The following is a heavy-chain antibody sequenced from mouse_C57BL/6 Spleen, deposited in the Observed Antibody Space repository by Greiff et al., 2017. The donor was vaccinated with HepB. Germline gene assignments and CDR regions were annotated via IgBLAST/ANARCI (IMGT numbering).Heavy chain of an antibody. CDR1: GYTFTSYW. CDR3: AIPVTPGYYAMDY. D-gene: IGHD2-12*01. J-gene: IGHJ4*01. Sequence: QVQLQQPGAELVRPGSSVKLSCKASGYTFTSYWMHWVKQRPIQGLEWIGNIDPSDSETHYNQKFKDKATLTVDKSSSTAYMQLSSLTAEDSAVYYCAIPVTPGYYAMDYWGQGTSVTVSS. CDR2: IDPSDSET. V-gene: IGHV1-52*01.